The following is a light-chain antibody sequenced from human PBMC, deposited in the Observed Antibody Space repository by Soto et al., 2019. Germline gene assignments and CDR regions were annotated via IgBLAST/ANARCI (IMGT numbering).Light chain of an antibody. J-gene: IGKJ5*01. CDR3: QQRSNWPPIT. CDR1: QRIRSTY. V-gene: IGKV3-11*01. Sequence: EIVLTQSPGTLSLSPGERAILSCRASQRIRSTYLAWYQQKPGQAPRLLIYDASNRATGIPARFSGSGSGTDFTLTISSLEPEDFAVYYCQQRSNWPPITFGQGTRLEIK. CDR2: DAS.